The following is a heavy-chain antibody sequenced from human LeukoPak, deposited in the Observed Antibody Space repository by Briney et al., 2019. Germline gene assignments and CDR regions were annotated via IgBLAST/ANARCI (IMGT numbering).Heavy chain of an antibody. J-gene: IGHJ5*02. Sequence: SETLSLTCAVSGDSVCGSCWSWIRQPPGKGLEWIGYISAISGNTNYNPSLKGRVTISVDTSKNQFSLKLSSVTAADTAVYYCARQTYSSSSGWVDPWGPGTLVTVSS. V-gene: IGHV4-4*09. CDR3: ARQTYSSSSGWVDP. D-gene: IGHD6-6*01. CDR1: GDSVCGSC. CDR2: ISAISGNT.